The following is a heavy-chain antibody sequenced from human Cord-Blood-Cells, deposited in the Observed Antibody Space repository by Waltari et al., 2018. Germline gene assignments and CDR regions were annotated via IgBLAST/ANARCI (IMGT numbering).Heavy chain of an antibody. D-gene: IGHD3-10*01. J-gene: IGHJ3*02. CDR2: IYYSGST. Sequence: QLQLQESGPGLVKPSETPSLTCTVSGGSISSSSYYWGWIRQHPGKGLEWIGSIYYSGSTYYTPSLKSRVTISVDTSKNQFSRKLSAVTAADTAVYYCARQLWFGELLFDAFDIWGQGTMVTVSS. V-gene: IGHV4-39*01. CDR3: ARQLWFGELLFDAFDI. CDR1: GGSISSSSYY.